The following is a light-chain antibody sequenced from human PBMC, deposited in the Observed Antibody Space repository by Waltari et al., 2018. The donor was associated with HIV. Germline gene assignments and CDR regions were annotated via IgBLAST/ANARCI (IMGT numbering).Light chain of an antibody. CDR2: AAS. CDR1: QNISSY. CDR3: QQSYSTPRT. J-gene: IGKJ1*01. Sequence: DIQMTQSPSSLSAFVGDRVTITCRASQNISSYLSWYQQKPGKAPKVLIYAASSLQSGVPSRFSGSGSGTDFNISISSLQLEDFATYYCQQSYSTPRTFGQGTKVEIK. V-gene: IGKV1-39*01.